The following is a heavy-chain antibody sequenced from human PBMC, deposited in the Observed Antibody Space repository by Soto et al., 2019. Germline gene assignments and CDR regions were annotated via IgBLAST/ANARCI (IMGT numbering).Heavy chain of an antibody. Sequence: EVQLLVSGGGSVQPGGSLRLSCEVSGFTLTNYAMSWVRQAPGKGLEWVSQISASVDRTYYADSVKGRFTISKDTSTNTLFLQMNSLRGEDSAVYYCEGSWTWGQGTMVTVSS. CDR3: EGSWT. V-gene: IGHV3-23*01. J-gene: IGHJ3*01. CDR1: GFTLTNYA. D-gene: IGHD5-12*01. CDR2: ISASVDRT.